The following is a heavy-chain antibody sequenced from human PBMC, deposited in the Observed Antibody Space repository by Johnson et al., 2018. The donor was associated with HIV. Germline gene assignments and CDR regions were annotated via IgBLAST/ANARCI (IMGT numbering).Heavy chain of an antibody. V-gene: IGHV3-30*02. CDR3: AKGSGSGWLRDAFDI. Sequence: QVQLVESGGGVVRPGGSLRLSCAASGFTFDDYGMSWVRQAPGKGLEWVAFIVYDGSKKYYADSVKGRFTISRDNSKNTLYLEMNSLRAEDTAVYYCAKGSGSGWLRDAFDIWGQGTMVTVSS. CDR2: IVYDGSKK. J-gene: IGHJ3*02. D-gene: IGHD6-19*01. CDR1: GFTFDDYG.